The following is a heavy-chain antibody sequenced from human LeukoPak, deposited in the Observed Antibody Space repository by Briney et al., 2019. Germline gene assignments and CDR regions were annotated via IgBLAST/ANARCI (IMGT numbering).Heavy chain of an antibody. V-gene: IGHV3-30-3*01. CDR3: ACQPGIIFS. Sequence: GGSLRLSCAASGFTFSSYAMHWVRQAPGKGLEWVAVISYDGSNKNYADSVKDRFTISRDNSKNTLFLQMNSLRAEDTAVYYCACQPGIIFSWGQGTLVTVSS. J-gene: IGHJ5*02. CDR1: GFTFSSYA. D-gene: IGHD3-10*01. CDR2: ISYDGSNK.